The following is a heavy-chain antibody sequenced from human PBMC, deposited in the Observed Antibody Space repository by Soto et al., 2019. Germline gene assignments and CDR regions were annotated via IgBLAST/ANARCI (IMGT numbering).Heavy chain of an antibody. CDR2: IRGKAYGGTT. CDR1: GFNYGCYA. Sequence: LGLSFTSSGFNYGCYAMTFFRHAPGKGLEWLGFIRGKAYGGTTEYAASVRGRFTISRDDSKSIAYLQMASLKTEDTAIYYCCRGMYNPYETSPLSFEYWGQGTQVTVSS. J-gene: IGHJ4*02. V-gene: IGHV3-49*03. D-gene: IGHD1-1*01. CDR3: CRGMYNPYETSPLSFEY.